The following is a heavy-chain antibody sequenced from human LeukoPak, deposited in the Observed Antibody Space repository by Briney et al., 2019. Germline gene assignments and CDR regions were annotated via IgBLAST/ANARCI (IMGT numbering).Heavy chain of an antibody. V-gene: IGHV4-59*01. CDR1: GGSISSYY. J-gene: IGHJ4*02. D-gene: IGHD3-16*01. CDR3: ARDKLGLYFDY. CDR2: IYYSGST. Sequence: SETLSLTCTVSGGSISSYYWSWIRQPPGKGLEWIGYIYYSGSTNYNPSLKSRVTISVDTSKNQFSLKLSPVTAADTAVYYCARDKLGLYFDYWGQGTLVTVSS.